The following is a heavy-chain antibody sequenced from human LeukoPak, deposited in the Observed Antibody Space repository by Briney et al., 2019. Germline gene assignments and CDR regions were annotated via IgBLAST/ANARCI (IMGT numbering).Heavy chain of an antibody. Sequence: GGSLRLSCAASGFTFSSYGMNWVRQAPGKGLEWVSYISSSSSYIYYAGSVKGRFTISRDNAKNSLYLQMNSLRAEDTAVYYCARDLRDCTNGVCYTYYFDYWGQGTLVTVSS. CDR1: GFTFSSYG. D-gene: IGHD2-8*01. J-gene: IGHJ4*02. CDR2: ISSSSSYI. V-gene: IGHV3-21*01. CDR3: ARDLRDCTNGVCYTYYFDY.